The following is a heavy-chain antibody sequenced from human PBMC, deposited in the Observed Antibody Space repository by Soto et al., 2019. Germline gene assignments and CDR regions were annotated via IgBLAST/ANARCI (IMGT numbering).Heavy chain of an antibody. J-gene: IGHJ4*02. CDR1: GGSFSGYY. CDR2: IYYSGST. CDR3: ARVWGYSYGYGY. V-gene: IGHV4-59*01. Sequence: SETLSLTCAVYGGSFSGYYWSWIRQPPGEGLEWIGYIYYSGSTNYNPSLKSRVTISVDTSKNQFSLKLSSVTAAHTAAYYCARVWGYSYGYGYWGQGTLVTVSS. D-gene: IGHD5-18*01.